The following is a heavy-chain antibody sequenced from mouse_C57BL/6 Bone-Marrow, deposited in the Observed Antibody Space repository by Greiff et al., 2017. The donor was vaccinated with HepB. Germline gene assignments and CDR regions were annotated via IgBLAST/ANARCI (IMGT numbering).Heavy chain of an antibody. CDR3: ASMVTTNVFAY. CDR2: IDPSDSET. CDR1: GYTFTSYW. J-gene: IGHJ3*01. D-gene: IGHD2-2*01. Sequence: QVQLQQSGTVLARPGSSVKLSCKASGYTFTSYWMHWVKQRPIQGLEWIGNIDPSDSETHYNQKFKDKATLPVDKSSSTAYMQLSSLTSEDSAVYYCASMVTTNVFAYWGQGTLVTVSA. V-gene: IGHV1-52*01.